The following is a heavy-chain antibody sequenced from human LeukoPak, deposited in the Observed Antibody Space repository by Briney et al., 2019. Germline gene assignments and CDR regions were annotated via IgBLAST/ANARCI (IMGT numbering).Heavy chain of an antibody. Sequence: PGGSLRLSCAASGFTFSSYGMHWVRQAPGKGLEWVAVIWYDGSNKYYADSVKGRFTISRDNSKNTLYLQMNSPRAEDTAVYYCTRESRGEVVTHRWFDPWGQGTLVTVSS. CDR3: TRESRGEVVTHRWFDP. CDR1: GFTFSSYG. D-gene: IGHD2-21*02. J-gene: IGHJ5*02. V-gene: IGHV3-33*01. CDR2: IWYDGSNK.